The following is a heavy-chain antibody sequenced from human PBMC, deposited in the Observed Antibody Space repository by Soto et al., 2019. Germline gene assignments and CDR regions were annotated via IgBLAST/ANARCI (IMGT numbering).Heavy chain of an antibody. V-gene: IGHV3-33*01. J-gene: IGHJ6*02. Sequence: PGGSLRLSCAASGFTFSSYGMHWVRQAPGKGLEWVAVIWYDGSNKYYADSVKGRFTISRDNSKNTLYLQMNSLRAEDTAVYYCARASITIFGVVITYGMDVSGQGTKVTVS. CDR2: IWYDGSNK. D-gene: IGHD3-3*01. CDR3: ARASITIFGVVITYGMDV. CDR1: GFTFSSYG.